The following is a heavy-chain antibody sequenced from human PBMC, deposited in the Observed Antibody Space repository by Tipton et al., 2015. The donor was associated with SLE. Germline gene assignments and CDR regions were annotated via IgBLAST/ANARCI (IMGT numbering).Heavy chain of an antibody. CDR1: GFTFSSYW. J-gene: IGHJ3*02. CDR3: AREGSYCGGDCYSDAFDI. CDR2: IKQDGSEK. V-gene: IGHV3-7*01. Sequence: SLRLSCAASGFTFSSYWMSWVRQAPGKGLEWVANIKQDGSEKYYVDSVKGRFTISRDNAKNSLYLQMNSLRAEDTAVYYCAREGSYCGGDCYSDAFDIWGQGTMVTVSS. D-gene: IGHD2-21*02.